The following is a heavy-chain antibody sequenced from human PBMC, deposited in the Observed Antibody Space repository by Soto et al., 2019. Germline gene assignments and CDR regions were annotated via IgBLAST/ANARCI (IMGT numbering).Heavy chain of an antibody. Sequence: RGSLRLSCAASGFTFSSYGMHWVRQAPGKGLEWVAVIWYDGSNKYYADSVKGRFTISRDNSKNTLYLQMNSLRAEDTAVYYCARDTYYYGSGSYSPDYWGQGTLVTVSS. D-gene: IGHD3-10*01. CDR1: GFTFSSYG. V-gene: IGHV3-33*01. CDR3: ARDTYYYGSGSYSPDY. CDR2: IWYDGSNK. J-gene: IGHJ4*02.